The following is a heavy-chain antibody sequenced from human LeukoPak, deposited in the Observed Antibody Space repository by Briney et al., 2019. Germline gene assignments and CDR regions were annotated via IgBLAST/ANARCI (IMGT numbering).Heavy chain of an antibody. Sequence: SETLSLTCTASGGSISSYYWSWIRQPPGKGLEWIGYIYYSGSTNYNPSLKSRVTISVDTSKNQFSLKLSSVTAADTAVYYCARGLHSSGWYNWGQGTLVTVSS. D-gene: IGHD6-19*01. CDR3: ARGLHSSGWYN. CDR1: GGSISSYY. CDR2: IYYSGST. V-gene: IGHV4-59*01. J-gene: IGHJ4*02.